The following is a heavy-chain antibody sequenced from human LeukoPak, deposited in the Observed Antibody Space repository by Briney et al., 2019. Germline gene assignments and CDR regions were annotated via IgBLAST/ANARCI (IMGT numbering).Heavy chain of an antibody. D-gene: IGHD1-26*01. J-gene: IGHJ6*03. CDR3: ARAQGSYYHYYMDV. V-gene: IGHV1-69*13. CDR1: RGTFSSYT. CDR2: IIPIFGTA. Sequence: ASVKVSCKASRGTFSSYTISWVRQAPGQGLEWMGGIIPIFGTANYAQKFQGRVTITADESTSTAYMELSSLRSEDTAVYYCARAQGSYYHYYMDVWGKGTTVTVSS.